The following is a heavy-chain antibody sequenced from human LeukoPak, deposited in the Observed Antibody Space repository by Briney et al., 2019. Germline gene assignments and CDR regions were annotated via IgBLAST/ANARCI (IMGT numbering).Heavy chain of an antibody. CDR2: ICTSGST. CDR3: ARDARRGWFDP. J-gene: IGHJ5*02. V-gene: IGHV4-61*02. CDR1: GGSISSGSYY. D-gene: IGHD3-10*01. Sequence: PSQTLSLTCTVSGGSISSGSYYWSWIRQPAGKGLEWIGRICTSGSTDYNPSLKSRVTISVDTSKNQFSLKLSSVTAADTAVYYCARDARRGWFDPWGQGTLVTVSS.